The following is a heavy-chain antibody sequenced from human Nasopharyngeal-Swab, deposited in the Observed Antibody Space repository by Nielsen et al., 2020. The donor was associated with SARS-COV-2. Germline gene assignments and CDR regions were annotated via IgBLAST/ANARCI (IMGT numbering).Heavy chain of an antibody. CDR2: TYFTGTT. CDR3: AREGYDSGDY. J-gene: IGHJ4*02. CDR1: GVSIRSSNW. V-gene: IGHV4-4*02. Sequence: GSLRLSCAVSGVSIRSSNWWVWVRQPPGQGLEWIGETYFTGTTNYNPSLASRVTISVDKSENQVSLRLTSVIAADTAVYYCAREGYDSGDYWGQGTLVTVSS. D-gene: IGHD1-1*01.